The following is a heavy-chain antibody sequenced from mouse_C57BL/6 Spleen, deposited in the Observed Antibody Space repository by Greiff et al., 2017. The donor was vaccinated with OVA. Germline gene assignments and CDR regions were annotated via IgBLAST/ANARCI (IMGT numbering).Heavy chain of an antibody. CDR3: ATHPSYAISSYFDY. J-gene: IGHJ2*01. D-gene: IGHD1-1*01. CDR1: GYTFTSYW. CDR2: IYPGSGST. V-gene: IGHV1-55*01. Sequence: QVQLQQPGAELVKPGASVKMSCKASGYTFTSYWITWVKQRPGQGLEWIGDIYPGSGSTTYNEKFKSKATLTVDTSSSTAYMQLSSLTSEDSAVYYCATHPSYAISSYFDYWGQGTTLTVSS.